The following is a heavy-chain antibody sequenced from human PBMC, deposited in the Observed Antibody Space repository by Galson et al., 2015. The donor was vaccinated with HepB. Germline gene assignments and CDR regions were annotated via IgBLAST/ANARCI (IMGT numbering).Heavy chain of an antibody. Sequence: SLRLSCAASGFTFSDYYMIWIRQAPGKGLAWLSYISSSGGYTNYADSVEGRFSISRDNAKNSLYLQMNSLRAEDTAVYFCVRMGFLGLNYYFDNWGQGTLLTVSS. CDR2: ISSSGGYT. CDR3: VRMGFLGLNYYFDN. D-gene: IGHD3-3*01. V-gene: IGHV3-11*06. CDR1: GFTFSDYY. J-gene: IGHJ4*02.